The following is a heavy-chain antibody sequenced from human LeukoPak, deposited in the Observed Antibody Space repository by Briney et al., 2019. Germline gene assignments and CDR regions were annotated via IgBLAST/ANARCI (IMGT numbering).Heavy chain of an antibody. CDR1: GGSISSYY. CDR3: VRGGSSWQSFDY. V-gene: IGHV4-59*12. CDR2: IYYSGST. J-gene: IGHJ4*02. Sequence: SETLSLTCTVSGGSISSYYWSWIRQPPGKGLEWIGYIYYSGSTNYSPSLKSRVTMSVDTSKNQFSLKLSSVTAADTAVYYCVRGGSSWQSFDYWGQGNLVTVSS. D-gene: IGHD6-13*01.